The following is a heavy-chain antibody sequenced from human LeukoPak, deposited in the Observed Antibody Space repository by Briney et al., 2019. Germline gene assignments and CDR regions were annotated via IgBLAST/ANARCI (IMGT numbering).Heavy chain of an antibody. Sequence: SETLSLTCTVSGGSITGYYWSWIRQSPGKGLEWMAYVYSSGRTNYNPSLYSRVTISLHTSKNHFSLKLSSVTAADTAVYFCARSGTRSGGAFDIWGQGTMVTVSS. V-gene: IGHV4-59*08. J-gene: IGHJ3*02. CDR2: VYSSGRT. CDR1: GGSITGYY. CDR3: ARSGTRSGGAFDI. D-gene: IGHD4-23*01.